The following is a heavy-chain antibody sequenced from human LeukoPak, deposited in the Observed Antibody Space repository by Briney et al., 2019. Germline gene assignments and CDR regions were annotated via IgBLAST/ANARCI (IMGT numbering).Heavy chain of an antibody. D-gene: IGHD4-23*01. CDR2: VGRSGTTT. CDR3: ARNGGNSYWYFDL. V-gene: IGHV3-48*03. Sequence: PGGSLRLSCAASGFTFSAFEMNWVRQAPGKGLEWVTYVGRSGTTTYYADSVKGRFSISRDNAKNSLYLQMDSLRAEDTAIYYCARNGGNSYWYFDLWGRGTLVTVS. J-gene: IGHJ2*01. CDR1: GFTFSAFE.